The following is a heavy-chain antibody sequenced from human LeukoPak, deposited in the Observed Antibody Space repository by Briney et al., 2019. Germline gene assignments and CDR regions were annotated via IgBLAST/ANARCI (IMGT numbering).Heavy chain of an antibody. D-gene: IGHD3-16*01. J-gene: IGHJ4*02. CDR1: GFTFSSSW. V-gene: IGHV3-7*04. Sequence: GGPLRLSCAASGFTFSSSWMTWVRQAPGKGLEWVATIKPDGSEGSYVDSVKGRFTISRDNAKNSLFLQMISLRAEDTAVYYCASDRAYKSFDYWGQGALVTVSS. CDR2: IKPDGSEG. CDR3: ASDRAYKSFDY.